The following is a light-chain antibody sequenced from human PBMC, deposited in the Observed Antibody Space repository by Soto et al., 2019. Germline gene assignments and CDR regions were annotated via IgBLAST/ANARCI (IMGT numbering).Light chain of an antibody. CDR2: DVS. CDR1: SSDVGGYNY. V-gene: IGLV2-11*01. Sequence: QSALTQPRSVSGSPGQSVTISCTGTSSDVGGYNYVSWYQQHPGKAPKLMIYDVSKRPSGVPDRFSGSKSGNTAYLTISGLQAEDEADYYCCPYAGSYTSWVFGGGTKVTVL. CDR3: CPYAGSYTSWV. J-gene: IGLJ3*02.